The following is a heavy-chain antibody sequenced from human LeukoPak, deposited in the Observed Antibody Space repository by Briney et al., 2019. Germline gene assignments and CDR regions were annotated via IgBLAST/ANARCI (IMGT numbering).Heavy chain of an antibody. CDR3: ARVPGYCGGDCPCYYYYGMDV. CDR2: ISWNSGSI. D-gene: IGHD2-21*02. J-gene: IGHJ6*02. Sequence: GRSLRLSCAASGFTFDDYAMHWVRQAPGKGLEWVSGISWNSGSIGYADSVKGRFTISRDNAKNSLYLQMNSLRAEDTALYYCARVPGYCGGDCPCYYYYGMDVWGQGTTVTVSS. CDR1: GFTFDDYA. V-gene: IGHV3-9*01.